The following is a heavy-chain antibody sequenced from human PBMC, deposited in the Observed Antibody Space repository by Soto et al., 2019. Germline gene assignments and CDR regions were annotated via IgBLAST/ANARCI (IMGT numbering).Heavy chain of an antibody. D-gene: IGHD2-8*01. V-gene: IGHV4-31*03. Sequence: QVQLQESGPGLVKPSQTLSLTCTVSGGSISSGGFYWSWIRQHPGKGLEWIGYIYYSGSTYYNPSLKSRVTISVDTSKNQSSLKLSSVTAADTAVYYCARASLGFCTNGVCENYYGMDVWGQGTTVTVSS. CDR3: ARASLGFCTNGVCENYYGMDV. CDR1: GGSISSGGFY. CDR2: IYYSGST. J-gene: IGHJ6*02.